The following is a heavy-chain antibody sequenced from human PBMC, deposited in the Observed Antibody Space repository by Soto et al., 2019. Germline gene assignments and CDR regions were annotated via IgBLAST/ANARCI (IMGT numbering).Heavy chain of an antibody. CDR1: GFTFSSYG. V-gene: IGHV3-33*01. Sequence: GGSLRLSCAASGFTFSSYGMHWVRQAPGKGLEWVAVIWYDGSNKYYADSVKGRFTISRDNSKNTLYLQMNSLRAEDTAVYYCAREKAISTVTTGDAFDIWGQGTMVTVSS. D-gene: IGHD4-17*01. CDR2: IWYDGSNK. CDR3: AREKAISTVTTGDAFDI. J-gene: IGHJ3*02.